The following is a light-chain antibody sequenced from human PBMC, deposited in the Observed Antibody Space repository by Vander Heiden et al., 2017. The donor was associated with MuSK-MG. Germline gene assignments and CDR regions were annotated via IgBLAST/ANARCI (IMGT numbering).Light chain of an antibody. CDR3: QESYRTPAYT. J-gene: IGKJ2*01. CDR1: QTIDNY. Sequence: DIQMPQSPSSLSASVGDRVTITCRASQTIDNYLNWYQQRPGKAPKLLIYAASSLHSGVPSRFSGSGFGTDFTLTISFLQPEDFATYYCQESYRTPAYTFGQGTKLETK. CDR2: AAS. V-gene: IGKV1-39*01.